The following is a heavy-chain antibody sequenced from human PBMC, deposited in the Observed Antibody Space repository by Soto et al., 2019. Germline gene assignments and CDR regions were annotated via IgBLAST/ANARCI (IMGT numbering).Heavy chain of an antibody. Sequence: SETLSLTCTVSGASINSGDYYWSWIRQPPGKGLEWIGHIYYSGSTYYNPSLKSRAGVSVDSSKSQVSLKLTSVTAADTAVYFCDRILMNYYRLDYWGQGALVTVSS. CDR1: GASINSGDYY. V-gene: IGHV4-30-4*01. D-gene: IGHD3-10*01. CDR3: DRILMNYYRLDY. J-gene: IGHJ4*02. CDR2: IYYSGST.